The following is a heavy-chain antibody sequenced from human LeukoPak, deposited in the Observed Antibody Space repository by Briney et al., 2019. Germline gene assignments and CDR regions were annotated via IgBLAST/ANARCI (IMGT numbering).Heavy chain of an antibody. V-gene: IGHV4-34*01. CDR1: GGSFSGYY. Sequence: KPSETLSLTCAVYGGSFSGYYWSWIRQPPGKGLEWIGEINHSGSTNYNPSLKSRVTISVDTSKNQFSLKLTSVTAADTAVFYCALTLYNSGWSYYFDYWGQGTPVTVSS. CDR3: ALTLYNSGWSYYFDY. J-gene: IGHJ4*02. D-gene: IGHD6-19*01. CDR2: INHSGST.